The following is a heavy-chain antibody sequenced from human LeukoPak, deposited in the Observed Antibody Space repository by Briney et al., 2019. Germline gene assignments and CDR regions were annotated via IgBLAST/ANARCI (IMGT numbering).Heavy chain of an antibody. CDR3: VRGGYCSGTSCAHYDGMDV. CDR1: GFSFSSYG. V-gene: IGHV3-33*01. CDR2: IWYDGSHT. J-gene: IGHJ6*02. Sequence: GGSLRLSCAVSGFSFSSYGMRWVRQAPGKGLEWVGDIWYDGSHTYYADSVKGRFTISRDNSMNTLYMQMNSLRGEDAAVYYCVRGGYCSGTSCAHYDGMDVWGQGTTVTVSS. D-gene: IGHD2-2*01.